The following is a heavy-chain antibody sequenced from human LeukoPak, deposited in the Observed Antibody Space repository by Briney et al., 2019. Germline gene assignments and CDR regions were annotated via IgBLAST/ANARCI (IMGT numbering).Heavy chain of an antibody. V-gene: IGHV3-23*01. CDR1: GFTFSSYS. D-gene: IGHD2-21*01. CDR2: LSGSGANT. Sequence: GGSLRLSCAASGFTFSSYSMNWVRQAPGKGLEWVSALSGSGANTYYADSVKGRFTISRDNSKNTLYLQMNSLRAEDTAVYYCAKDGDSHSPPYYFDYWGQGTLVTVSS. J-gene: IGHJ4*02. CDR3: AKDGDSHSPPYYFDY.